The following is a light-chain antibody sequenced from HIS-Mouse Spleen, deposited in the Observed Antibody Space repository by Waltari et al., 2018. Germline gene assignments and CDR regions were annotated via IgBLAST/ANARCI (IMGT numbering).Light chain of an antibody. J-gene: IGLJ3*02. CDR2: DVS. Sequence: QSALTQPRSVSASPGQSVTISCTGTSSDVGGYNYAPWYQQHPGKAPQLMIYDVSKRPSGVPDRFSGSKSGNTASLTISGLQAEDEADYYCCSYAGSYTWVFGGGTKLTVL. V-gene: IGLV2-11*01. CDR3: CSYAGSYTWV. CDR1: SSDVGGYNY.